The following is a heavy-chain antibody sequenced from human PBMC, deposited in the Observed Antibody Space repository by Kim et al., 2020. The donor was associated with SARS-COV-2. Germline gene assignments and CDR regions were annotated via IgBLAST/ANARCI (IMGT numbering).Heavy chain of an antibody. J-gene: IGHJ6*02. Sequence: SVKGRFTISRDNSKDTLYLQMNSLRPEDTAVYYCANDYGDYLGNYNYAMDVWGQGTTVTVSS. V-gene: IGHV3-30*02. D-gene: IGHD4-17*01. CDR3: ANDYGDYLGNYNYAMDV.